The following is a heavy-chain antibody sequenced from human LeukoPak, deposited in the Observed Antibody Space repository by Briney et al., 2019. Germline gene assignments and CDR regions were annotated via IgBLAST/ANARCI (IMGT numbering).Heavy chain of an antibody. CDR3: ARDHRYSSGWYVGY. D-gene: IGHD6-19*01. CDR1: GGTFSSYA. V-gene: IGHV1-69*05. J-gene: IGHJ4*02. Sequence: SSVKVSCKASGGTFSSYAISWVRQAPGQGLEWMGGIIPILGTANYAQKFQGRVTITTDEYTSTAYMELSSLRSEDTAVYYCARDHRYSSGWYVGYWGQGTLVTVSS. CDR2: IIPILGTA.